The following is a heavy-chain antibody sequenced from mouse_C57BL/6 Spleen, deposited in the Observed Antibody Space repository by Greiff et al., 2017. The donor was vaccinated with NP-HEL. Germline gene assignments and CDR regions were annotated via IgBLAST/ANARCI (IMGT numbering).Heavy chain of an antibody. V-gene: IGHV3-6*01. Sequence: EVQLQESGPGLVKPSQSLSLTCSVTGYSITSGYYWNWIRQFPGNKLEWMGYISYDGSNNYNPSLKNRISITRDTSKNQFFLKLNSVTTEDTATYYCASRYEYWYFDVWGTGTTVTVSS. CDR2: ISYDGSN. CDR3: ASRYEYWYFDV. CDR1: GYSITSGYY. J-gene: IGHJ1*03. D-gene: IGHD2-3*01.